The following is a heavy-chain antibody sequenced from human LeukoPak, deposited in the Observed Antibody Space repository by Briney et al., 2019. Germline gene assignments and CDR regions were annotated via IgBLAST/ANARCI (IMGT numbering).Heavy chain of an antibody. J-gene: IGHJ3*02. CDR1: GYTFTSYG. Sequence: GASVKLSCTASGYTFTSYGISWVRQAPGQGLEWMSWISAYNVNTNYAQTVQGRYTMTTDTSTSTAYMEMKSLRSDDTAVYYCARVSLRSFDIWGQGTMVTVSS. V-gene: IGHV1-18*01. CDR2: ISAYNVNT. CDR3: ARVSLRSFDI.